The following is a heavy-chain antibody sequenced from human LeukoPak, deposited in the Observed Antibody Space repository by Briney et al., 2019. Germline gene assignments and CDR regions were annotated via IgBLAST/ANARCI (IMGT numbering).Heavy chain of an antibody. Sequence: GGSLRLSCAASGFTFTGHAMHWAGQTPGVGLEWVAIIGNDGRDQHYSESVKGRFTISRDNSKNTLFLQLNSLRPEDTALYLCARDLMWGFDYWGQGTLVTVSS. CDR2: IGNDGRDQ. V-gene: IGHV3-30*02. D-gene: IGHD7-27*01. CDR1: GFTFTGHA. CDR3: ARDLMWGFDY. J-gene: IGHJ4*02.